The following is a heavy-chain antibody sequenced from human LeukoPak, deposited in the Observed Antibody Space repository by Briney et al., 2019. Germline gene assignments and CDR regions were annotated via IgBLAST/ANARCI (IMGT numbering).Heavy chain of an antibody. Sequence: SETLSLTCTVSGGSISSGDYYWSWTRQPPGKGLEWIGYIYYSGSTNYNPSLKSRVTISVDTSKNQFSLKLSSVTAADTAVYYCARRSGGSWYAFDIWGQRTMVTVSS. V-gene: IGHV4-61*08. CDR3: ARRSGGSWYAFDI. D-gene: IGHD2-15*01. CDR1: GGSISSGDYY. J-gene: IGHJ3*02. CDR2: IYYSGST.